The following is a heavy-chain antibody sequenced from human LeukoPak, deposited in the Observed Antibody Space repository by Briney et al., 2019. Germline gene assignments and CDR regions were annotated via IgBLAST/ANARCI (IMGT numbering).Heavy chain of an antibody. Sequence: GESLKISCKGSGYSFTSYWIGWVRQMPGKGLEWMGIIYPGDSDTRYSPSFQGQVTISADKSISTAYLQWSSPKASDTAMYYCARRLFRDGYNYDAFDIWGQGTMVTVSS. CDR3: ARRLFRDGYNYDAFDI. J-gene: IGHJ3*02. D-gene: IGHD5-24*01. CDR1: GYSFTSYW. CDR2: IYPGDSDT. V-gene: IGHV5-51*01.